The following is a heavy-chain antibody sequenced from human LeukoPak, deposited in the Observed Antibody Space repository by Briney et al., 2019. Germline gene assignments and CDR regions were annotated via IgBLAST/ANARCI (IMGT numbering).Heavy chain of an antibody. J-gene: IGHJ4*02. CDR1: GFTDSGFRFSDYW. CDR3: ARDVNGYRDY. V-gene: IGHV3-7*01. D-gene: IGHD5-18*01. CDR2: INQDGREK. Sequence: PGGSLRLSCAASGFTDSGFRFSDYWMTWVRQAPGKGLEWVANINQDGREKNYVDSVKGRFTISRDNAKSALYLQMNSLRGDDTAVYYCARDVNGYRDYWGQGTLVTVSS.